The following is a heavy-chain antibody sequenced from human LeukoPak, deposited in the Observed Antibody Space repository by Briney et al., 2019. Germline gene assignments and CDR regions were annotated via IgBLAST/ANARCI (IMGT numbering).Heavy chain of an antibody. V-gene: IGHV1-2*02. Sequence: GASVRVSCNASGYTFTDNYMNWVRQAPGQGPEWMGWINPGGGGTKSAQKFRGRVAMTCDTSISTAYMELSRLTSDDTAVYYCARDWDNCYDTKRGFDVWGQGTMVTVSS. CDR2: INPGGGGT. CDR3: ARDWDNCYDTKRGFDV. D-gene: IGHD3-22*01. J-gene: IGHJ3*01. CDR1: GYTFTDNY.